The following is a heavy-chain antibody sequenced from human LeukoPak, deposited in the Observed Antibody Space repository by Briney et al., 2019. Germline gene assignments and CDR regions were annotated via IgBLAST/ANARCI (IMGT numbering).Heavy chain of an antibody. CDR3: ARDYGLNWFDP. CDR2: FDPEDGET. D-gene: IGHD4-17*01. CDR1: GYTLTELS. J-gene: IGHJ5*02. Sequence: ASVKVSCKVSGYTLTELSMHWVRQAPGKGLEWMGGFDPEDGETIYAQKFQGRVTITADKSTSTAYMELSSLRSEDTAVYYCARDYGLNWFDPWGQGTLVTVSS. V-gene: IGHV1-24*01.